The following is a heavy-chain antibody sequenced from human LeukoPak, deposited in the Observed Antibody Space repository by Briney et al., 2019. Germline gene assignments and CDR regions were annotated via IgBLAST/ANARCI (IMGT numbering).Heavy chain of an antibody. D-gene: IGHD1-20*01. Sequence: GGSLRLSCAASGFTFSSYGMSWVRQAPGKGLEWVSYISSSGSTIYYADSVKGRFTISRDNAKNSLYLQMNSLRAEDTAVYYCARDYNWNDLFDYWGQGTLVTVSS. J-gene: IGHJ4*02. CDR2: ISSSGSTI. CDR3: ARDYNWNDLFDY. CDR1: GFTFSSYG. V-gene: IGHV3-48*03.